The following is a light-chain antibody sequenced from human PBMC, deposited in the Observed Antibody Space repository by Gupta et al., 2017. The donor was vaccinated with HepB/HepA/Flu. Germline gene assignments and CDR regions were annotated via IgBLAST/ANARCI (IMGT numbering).Light chain of an antibody. J-gene: IGKJ1*01. CDR3: QQSYSTLWT. CDR1: QSISSY. CDR2: AES. V-gene: IGKV1-39*01. Sequence: IQLTQSPSSLSASVGDRVTITCRASQSISSYLNWYQQKPGKAPKLLIYAESSLQSGVPSRFSGSGSGTDFTLTISSLQPEDFATYYCQQSYSTLWTFGQGTKVEIK.